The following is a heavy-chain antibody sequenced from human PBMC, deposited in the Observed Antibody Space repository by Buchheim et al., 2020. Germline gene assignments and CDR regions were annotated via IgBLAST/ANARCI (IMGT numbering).Heavy chain of an antibody. D-gene: IGHD3-9*01. V-gene: IGHV4-30-4*01. Sequence: QVQLQESGPGLVKPSQTLSLTCTVSGGSISSGDYYWSWIRQPPGKGLEWIGYIYYSGSTYYNPSLKSRVTISVDQSKNQSSLKLSSVTAADTAVYYCARNVLRYFDWQTPPDYWGQGTL. CDR1: GGSISSGDYY. J-gene: IGHJ4*02. CDR2: IYYSGST. CDR3: ARNVLRYFDWQTPPDY.